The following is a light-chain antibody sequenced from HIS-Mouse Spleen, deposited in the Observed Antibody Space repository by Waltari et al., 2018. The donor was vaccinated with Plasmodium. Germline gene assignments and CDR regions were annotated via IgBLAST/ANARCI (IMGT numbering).Light chain of an antibody. CDR3: QAWDSSTVL. CDR1: KLGDKY. V-gene: IGLV3-1*01. J-gene: IGLJ2*01. CDR2: QDS. Sequence: SYELTQPPSVSVSPGQTASITCSGDKLGDKYACWYQQKPGQSPVLVIYQDSKRPSGIPERFSGSNYGNTATLTISGTQAMDEADYYCQAWDSSTVLFGGGTKLTVL.